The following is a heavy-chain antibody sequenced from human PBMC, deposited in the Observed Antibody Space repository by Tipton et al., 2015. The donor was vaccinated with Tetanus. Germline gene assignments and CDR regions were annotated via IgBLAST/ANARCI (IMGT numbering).Heavy chain of an antibody. CDR1: GDSGSRHY. CDR3: ARGLIDVFLGSRIYFDS. Sequence: GLVKPSETLSLTCSVSGDSGSRHYWSWIRQPPGKALEWIGDIFYSGNSISNPSFRSRVTMSVDTSRTLFSLTLIAVTAADTAVYFCARGLIDVFLGSRIYFDSWGPGTLVTVSS. J-gene: IGHJ4*02. D-gene: IGHD2-8*01. V-gene: IGHV4-59*02. CDR2: IFYSGNS.